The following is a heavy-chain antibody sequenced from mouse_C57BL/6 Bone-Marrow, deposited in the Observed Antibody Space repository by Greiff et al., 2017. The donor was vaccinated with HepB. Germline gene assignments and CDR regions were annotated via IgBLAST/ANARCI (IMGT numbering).Heavy chain of an antibody. J-gene: IGHJ2*01. CDR1: GYTFTDYE. CDR2: IDPETGGT. D-gene: IGHD1-1*01. Sequence: VQLQQSGAELVRPGASVTLSCKASGYTFTDYEMHWVKQTPVHGLEWIGAIDPETGGTAYNQKFKGKAILTADKSSSTAYMELRSLTSEDSAVYYCTRHNYSSRLFDYWDQGTALTVSA. CDR3: TRHNYSSRLFDY. V-gene: IGHV1-15*01.